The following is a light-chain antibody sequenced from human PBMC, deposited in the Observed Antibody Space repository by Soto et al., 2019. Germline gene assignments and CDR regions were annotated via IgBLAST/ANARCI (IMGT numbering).Light chain of an antibody. CDR3: ASWDDSLNVAV. CDR1: SSNIGSNT. CDR2: SNN. V-gene: IGLV1-44*01. Sequence: QSVLTQPPSASGTPGQRVTISCSGGSSNIGSNTVNWYQQLPGTAPKLLIYSNNQRPSGVPDRFSGSKSGTSASLAISGLQSEDEADYYCASWDDSLNVAVFGGGTQLTVL. J-gene: IGLJ7*01.